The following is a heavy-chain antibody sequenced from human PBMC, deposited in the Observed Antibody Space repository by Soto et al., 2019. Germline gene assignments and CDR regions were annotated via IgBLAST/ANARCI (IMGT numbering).Heavy chain of an antibody. CDR2: ISYDGSNK. Sequence: QVQLVESGGGVVQPGRSLRLSCAASGFTFSSYAMHWVRQAPGKGLEWVAVISYDGSNKYYADSVKGRFTISRDNSKNPLELQMNSLRAEDTAVYYCARDYASDSSGYYPPDYWGQGTLVTVSS. J-gene: IGHJ4*02. D-gene: IGHD3-22*01. V-gene: IGHV3-30-3*01. CDR3: ARDYASDSSGYYPPDY. CDR1: GFTFSSYA.